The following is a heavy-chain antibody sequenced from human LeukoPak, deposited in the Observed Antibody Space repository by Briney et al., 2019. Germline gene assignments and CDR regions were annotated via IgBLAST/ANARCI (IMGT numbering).Heavy chain of an antibody. Sequence: GSLRLSCAASGFTFSSYAMSWVRQAPGKGLEWVSAISGSGGSTYYADSVKGRFTISRDNSKNTLYLQMNSLRAEDTAVYYCANGLLWFGELSPRVDYWGQGTLVTVSS. D-gene: IGHD3-10*01. J-gene: IGHJ4*02. CDR3: ANGLLWFGELSPRVDY. V-gene: IGHV3-23*01. CDR2: ISGSGGST. CDR1: GFTFSSYA.